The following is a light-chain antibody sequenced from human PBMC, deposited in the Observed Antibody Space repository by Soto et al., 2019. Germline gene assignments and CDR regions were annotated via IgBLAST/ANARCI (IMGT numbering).Light chain of an antibody. CDR2: DAS. V-gene: IGKV3-11*01. J-gene: IGKJ3*01. Sequence: EIGLTQSPATLSLSPGERATLSCRASQSVSSYLAWYQQKPGQAPRLLIYDASNRATGIPARFSGSGSGTDFTLTISSLEPEDFAVYSCQQRRNWHFTFGPGTKVDIQ. CDR1: QSVSSY. CDR3: QQRRNWHFT.